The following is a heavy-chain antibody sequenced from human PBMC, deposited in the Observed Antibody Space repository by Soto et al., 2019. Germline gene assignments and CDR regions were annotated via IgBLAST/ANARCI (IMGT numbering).Heavy chain of an antibody. D-gene: IGHD3-3*01. CDR1: GYAFTNHC. J-gene: IGHJ5*02. CDR2: ISAYNGNT. Sequence: LKVCSKACGYAFTNHCSSWAYQYTGQGLEWMGWISAYNGNTNYAQKLQGRVTMTTDTSTSTAYMELRSLRSDDTAVYYCARAAAVFVTIFGVVIPPTWFAPRGQGTLVTVSS. CDR3: ARAAAVFVTIFGVVIPPTWFAP. V-gene: IGHV1-18*01.